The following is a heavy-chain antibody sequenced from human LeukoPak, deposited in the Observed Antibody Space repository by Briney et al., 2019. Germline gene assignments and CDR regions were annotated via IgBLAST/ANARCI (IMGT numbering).Heavy chain of an antibody. V-gene: IGHV4-39*01. Sequence: SETLSLTCSVSGGSISSSNYFWGWIRQPPGQGLEWIGSIFYSGSTYYNPSLKGRVTISADTSKNQFSLKLSSVTATDTAVYYCARHGGLTQSLAFDIWGQGTMVTVSS. D-gene: IGHD3-16*01. CDR1: GGSISSSNYF. CDR2: IFYSGST. J-gene: IGHJ3*02. CDR3: ARHGGLTQSLAFDI.